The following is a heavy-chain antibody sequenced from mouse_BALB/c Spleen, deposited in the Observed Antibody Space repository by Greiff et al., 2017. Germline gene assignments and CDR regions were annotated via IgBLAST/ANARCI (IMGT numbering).Heavy chain of an antibody. V-gene: IGHV5-17*02. Sequence: EVKVVESGGGLVQPGGSRKLSCAASGFTFSSFGMHWVRQAPEKGLEWVAYISSGSSTIYYADTVKGRFTISRDNPKNTLFLQMTSLRSEDTAMYYCARGKGYWGQGTSVTVSS. CDR1: GFTFSSFG. J-gene: IGHJ4*01. CDR3: ARGKGY. CDR2: ISSGSSTI.